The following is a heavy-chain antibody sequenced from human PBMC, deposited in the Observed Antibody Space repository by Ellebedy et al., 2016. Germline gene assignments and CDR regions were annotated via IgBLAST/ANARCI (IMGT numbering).Heavy chain of an antibody. Sequence: GSLRLSCTVSGASITSYYWSWTRQTPGKGLEWIGYIYYSGYTNYNPSLQSRVNISVDTSNNQLSLTLSSVTAADTAVYYCARDKVGDAAFDYWGQGTLVTVSS. V-gene: IGHV4-59*01. CDR2: IYYSGYT. CDR1: GASITSYY. CDR3: ARDKVGDAAFDY. J-gene: IGHJ4*02.